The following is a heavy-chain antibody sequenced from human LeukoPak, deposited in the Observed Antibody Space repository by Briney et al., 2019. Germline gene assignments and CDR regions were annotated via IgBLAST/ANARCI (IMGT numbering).Heavy chain of an antibody. Sequence: ASVKVSCKASGYTFTSYYMHWVRQAPGQGLEWMGIINPSGGSTSYAQKFQGRVTMTRDMSTSTVYMELSSLRSEDTAVYHCAREGYGGNSAPEAYFDYWGQGTLVTVSS. CDR2: INPSGGST. CDR3: AREGYGGNSAPEAYFDY. CDR1: GYTFTSYY. V-gene: IGHV1-46*01. J-gene: IGHJ4*02. D-gene: IGHD4-23*01.